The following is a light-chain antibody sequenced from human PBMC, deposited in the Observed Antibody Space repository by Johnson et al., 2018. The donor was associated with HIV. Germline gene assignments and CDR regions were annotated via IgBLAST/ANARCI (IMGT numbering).Light chain of an antibody. CDR3: GTWHRPLIGGGV. CDR2: ENN. V-gene: IGLV1-51*01. CDR1: SSNIGNNY. Sequence: QPVLTQPPSVSAAPGQKVTISCSGSSSNIGNNYVSWYQQLPGTAPKLLIYENNKRPSGIPDRFSGSKSGTSATLGITGLQTGDEADYYCGTWHRPLIGGGVFGTVTRVTVL. J-gene: IGLJ1*01.